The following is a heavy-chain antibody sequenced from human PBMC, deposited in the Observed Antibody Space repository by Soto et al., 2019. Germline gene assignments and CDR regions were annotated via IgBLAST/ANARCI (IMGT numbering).Heavy chain of an antibody. CDR1: GFTFSSYW. Sequence: GGSLRLSCAASGFTFSSYWMSWVRQAPGKGLEWVANIKQDGSEKYYVDSVKGRFTISRDNAKNSLYLQMNSLRAEDTAVYYCARSIAARLNWFDPWSQRTLVTGSS. D-gene: IGHD6-6*01. V-gene: IGHV3-7*01. CDR2: IKQDGSEK. CDR3: ARSIAARLNWFDP. J-gene: IGHJ5*02.